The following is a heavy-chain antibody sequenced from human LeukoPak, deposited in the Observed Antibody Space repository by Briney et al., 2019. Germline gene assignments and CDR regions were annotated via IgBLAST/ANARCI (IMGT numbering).Heavy chain of an antibody. CDR2: FDYRGNT. J-gene: IGHJ4*02. D-gene: IGHD1-26*01. Sequence: SETLSLTCTVSGGSIISSTYYWGWIRQSPGKGLEWIGSFDYRGNTYYNPSLQSRVTISVDTSKSQFSLRLRSVTAADTAVYYCARAPDRIVGATLIFDYWGQGTLVTVSS. CDR3: ARAPDRIVGATLIFDY. V-gene: IGHV4-39*07. CDR1: GGSIISSTYY.